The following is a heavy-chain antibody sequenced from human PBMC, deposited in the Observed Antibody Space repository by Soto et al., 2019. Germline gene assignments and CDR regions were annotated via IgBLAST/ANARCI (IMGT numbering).Heavy chain of an antibody. D-gene: IGHD1-26*01. J-gene: IGHJ4*02. V-gene: IGHV1-2*06. CDR2: INPNSGGT. Sequence: GASVKVTFKASGYIFTHCYIHWVRQAPGQELGWMGRINPNSGGTNYAQKFQGRVTMTRDTSISTAYTELSSLRSEDTATYYCARSSSGSYEFDYWGQGTLVTVSS. CDR3: ARSSSGSYEFDY. CDR1: GYIFTHCY.